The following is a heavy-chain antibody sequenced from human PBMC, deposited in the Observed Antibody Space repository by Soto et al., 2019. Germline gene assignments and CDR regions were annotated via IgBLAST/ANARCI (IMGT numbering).Heavy chain of an antibody. CDR1: GFSFSDYD. J-gene: IGHJ6*02. CDR2: IGIAGDT. Sequence: DVQLVESGGTLVQPGGSLRLSCAASGFSFSDYDMHWVRQATGKGLEWVSGIGIAGDTYYTGSVKGRFTISRENAKNSLYLQMISLRAGDTAVYYCARDRHGMDVWGQGTTVTVSS. V-gene: IGHV3-13*01. CDR3: ARDRHGMDV.